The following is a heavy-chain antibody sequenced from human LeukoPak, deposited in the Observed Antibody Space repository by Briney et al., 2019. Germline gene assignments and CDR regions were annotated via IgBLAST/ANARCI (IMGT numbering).Heavy chain of an antibody. CDR2: IRSKANSYAT. CDR3: TRDPSYCSGGSCYYYYMDV. CDR1: GFTFSGSA. Sequence: GGSLRLSCAASGFTFSGSAMHWVRQASGKGLEWVCRIRSKANSYATAYAASVKGRFTISRDDSKNTAYLQMNSLKTEDTAVYYCTRDPSYCSGGSCYYYYMDVWGKGTTVTISS. D-gene: IGHD2-15*01. V-gene: IGHV3-73*01. J-gene: IGHJ6*03.